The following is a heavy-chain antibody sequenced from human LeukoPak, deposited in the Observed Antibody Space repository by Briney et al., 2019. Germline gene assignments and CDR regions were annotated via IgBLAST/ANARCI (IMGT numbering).Heavy chain of an antibody. CDR1: GLTVRSNN. V-gene: IGHV3-66*01. Sequence: PGGSLRLSCAASGLTVRSNNMNWVRQAPGKGLEWVSVLYTDTTTYYADSVKGRFTISRDNSKNTLYLQMSRLRAEDTAVYYCAGDFGDGGFDYWGQGTLVTVSS. CDR2: LYTDTTT. D-gene: IGHD2-21*01. CDR3: AGDFGDGGFDY. J-gene: IGHJ4*02.